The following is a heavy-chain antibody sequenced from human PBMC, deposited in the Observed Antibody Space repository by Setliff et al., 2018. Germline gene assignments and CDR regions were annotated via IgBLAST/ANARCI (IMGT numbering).Heavy chain of an antibody. CDR3: VRVRVVQGYYEFDS. CDR1: GYSISSGYY. Sequence: SETLSLTCDVSGYSISSGYYWGWIRQPPGRGLEWIANIYFNGDTVKQPFLKSRVTISIDTSKNQFSLGLSSVIVANSATYYCVRVRVVQGYYEFDSWGQGALVTAPQ. J-gene: IGHJ4*02. CDR2: IYFNGDT. V-gene: IGHV4-38-2*01. D-gene: IGHD3-16*01.